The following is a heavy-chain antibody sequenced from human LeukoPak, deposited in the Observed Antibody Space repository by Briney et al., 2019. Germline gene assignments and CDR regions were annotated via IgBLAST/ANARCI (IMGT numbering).Heavy chain of an antibody. CDR3: ACLTTADAFDI. CDR2: IYDSGST. D-gene: IGHD3-22*01. Sequence: SETLSLTCTVSGGSISSYYRSWIRQPPGKGLEWIGYIYDSGSTNYNPSLKSRVTISVDTSKNQFSLKLSSVTAADTAVYYCACLTTADAFDIWGQGTMVTVSS. J-gene: IGHJ3*02. V-gene: IGHV4-59*01. CDR1: GGSISSYY.